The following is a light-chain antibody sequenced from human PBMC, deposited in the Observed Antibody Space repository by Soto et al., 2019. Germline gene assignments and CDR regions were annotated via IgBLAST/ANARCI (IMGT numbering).Light chain of an antibody. CDR2: DVT. J-gene: IGLJ2*01. Sequence: QPVLTQPPSVSGSPGQSVTISCTGTSSDVGGYNCVSWYQQPPGTAPKLIIYDVTKRPSGVPDRFSGSKSGNTASLTISGLQAEDEADYYCCSYAGSYSWIFGGGTKVTVL. CDR1: SSDVGGYNC. CDR3: CSYAGSYSWI. V-gene: IGLV2-11*01.